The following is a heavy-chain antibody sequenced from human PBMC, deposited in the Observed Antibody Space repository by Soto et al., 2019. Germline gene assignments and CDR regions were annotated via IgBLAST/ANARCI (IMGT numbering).Heavy chain of an antibody. J-gene: IGHJ4*02. CDR3: GRGVYDDS. V-gene: IGHV1-18*01. D-gene: IGHD5-12*01. Sequence: QVQLVQSGAEVMKPGATVKVSCKASGYTFTTYGINWVLQAPGQGLEWMVWISTSNGHTDYAQNLQGRVTLTTTTSTSTAYMGLRSLTSDDTAVDYCGRGVYDDSWGQGTLVTVSS. CDR2: ISTSNGHT. CDR1: GYTFTTYG.